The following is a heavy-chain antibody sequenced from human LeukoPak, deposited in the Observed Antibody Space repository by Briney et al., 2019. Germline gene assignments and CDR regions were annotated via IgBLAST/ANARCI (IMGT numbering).Heavy chain of an antibody. CDR1: GYTFTSYD. CDR2: MNPNSGNT. Sequence: GASVKVSCKASGYTFTSYDINWVRQATGQGLEWMGWMNPNSGNTGYAQKFQGRVTMTRNTSISTAYMELSSLRSEDTAVYYCARDRSSWYVYGYYYYYMDVWGKGTTVTISS. V-gene: IGHV1-8*01. J-gene: IGHJ6*03. D-gene: IGHD6-13*01. CDR3: ARDRSSWYVYGYYYYYMDV.